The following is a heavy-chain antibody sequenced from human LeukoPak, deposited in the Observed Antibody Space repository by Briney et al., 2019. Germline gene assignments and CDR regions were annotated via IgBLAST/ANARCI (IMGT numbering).Heavy chain of an antibody. CDR1: GGSISSSSYY. V-gene: IGHV4-39*07. Sequence: SETLSLTCTVSGGSISSSSYYWGWIRQPPGKGLEWIGSIYYSGSTYYNPSLKSRVTISVDTSKNQFSLKLSSVTAADTAVYYCARDPLAAAGKGDYWGQGTLVTVSS. D-gene: IGHD6-13*01. CDR2: IYYSGST. J-gene: IGHJ4*02. CDR3: ARDPLAAAGKGDY.